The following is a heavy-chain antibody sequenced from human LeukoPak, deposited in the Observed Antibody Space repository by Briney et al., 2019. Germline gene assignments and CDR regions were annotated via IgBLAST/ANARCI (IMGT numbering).Heavy chain of an antibody. Sequence: GGSLRLAWAASGFTFSSYGMHWVRQAPGKGLEWVAVISYDGSNKYYADSVKGRFTISRDNSKNTLYLQMTSLRAEDTAVYYCAKAGGSGYYNDAFDIWGQGTMVTVSS. CDR1: GFTFSSYG. D-gene: IGHD3-22*01. CDR2: ISYDGSNK. J-gene: IGHJ3*02. V-gene: IGHV3-30*18. CDR3: AKAGGSGYYNDAFDI.